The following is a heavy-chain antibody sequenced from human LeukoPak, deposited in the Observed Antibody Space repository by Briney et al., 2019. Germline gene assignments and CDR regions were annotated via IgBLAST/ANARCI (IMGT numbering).Heavy chain of an antibody. CDR3: AKFKGTVNTY. V-gene: IGHV3-53*01. CDR2: MYSRGDT. D-gene: IGHD4-17*01. J-gene: IGHJ4*02. CDR1: GFTVSDNY. Sequence: GGSLRLSCAASGFTVSDNYMSWVRQAPGKGLEWVSVMYSRGDTYYADSVKGRFTFSRDISKNTLYLQMNSLRAEDTAVYYCAKFKGTVNTYWGQGTLVTVSS.